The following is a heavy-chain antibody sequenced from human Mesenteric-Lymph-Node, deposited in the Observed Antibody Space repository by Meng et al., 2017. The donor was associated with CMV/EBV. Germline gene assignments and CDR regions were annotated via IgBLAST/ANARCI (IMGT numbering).Heavy chain of an antibody. J-gene: IGHJ6*02. CDR1: GGPVSSGSYY. CDR2: IYYSGST. Sequence: SETLSLTCTVSGGPVSSGSYYWSWIRQPPGKGLEWIGYIYYSGSTNYNPSLKSRVTISVDTSKNQFSLRLTSVTAADTAVYYCARDWGYYAVDVWGQRTTVTVSS. D-gene: IGHD3-16*01. CDR3: ARDWGYYAVDV. V-gene: IGHV4-61*01.